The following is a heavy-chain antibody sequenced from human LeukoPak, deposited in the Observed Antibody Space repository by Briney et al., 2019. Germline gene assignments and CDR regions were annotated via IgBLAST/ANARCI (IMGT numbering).Heavy chain of an antibody. Sequence: GGSLRLSCAASGFMFSTYAVSWVRQAPGKGLEWVSLISGSGGSTYYADSVKGRFTISRDNGKNTLSLQMNSLRAEDTALYYCAKERLTTTTFDSWGRGTLVTVSS. J-gene: IGHJ4*02. D-gene: IGHD4-11*01. CDR1: GFMFSTYA. CDR3: AKERLTTTTFDS. CDR2: ISGSGGST. V-gene: IGHV3-23*01.